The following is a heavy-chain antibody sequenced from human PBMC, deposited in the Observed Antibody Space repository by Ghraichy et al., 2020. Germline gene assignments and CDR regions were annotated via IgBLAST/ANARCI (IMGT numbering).Heavy chain of an antibody. D-gene: IGHD7-27*01. J-gene: IGHJ3*02. CDR1: GGSFSGYY. CDR2: INHSGST. V-gene: IGHV4-34*01. CDR3: ALLGYDAIDI. Sequence: SETLSLTCAVYGGSFSGYYWSWIRQPPGKGLEWIGEINHSGSTNYNPSLKSRVTISVDTSKNQFSLKLSSVTAADTAVYYCALLGYDAIDIWGQGTMVTVSS.